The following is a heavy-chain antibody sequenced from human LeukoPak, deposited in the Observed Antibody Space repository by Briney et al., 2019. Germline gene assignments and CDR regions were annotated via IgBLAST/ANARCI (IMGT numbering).Heavy chain of an antibody. Sequence: PGGSLRLSCAACGFTFSSYAMHWVRQAPGKGLEYVSAISSNGGSTYYANSVKGRFTISRDNSKNTLYLQMGSLRAEDMAVYYCARDTYYYYGMDVWGQGTTVTVSS. V-gene: IGHV3-64*01. CDR3: ARDTYYYYGMDV. J-gene: IGHJ6*02. CDR2: ISSNGGST. CDR1: GFTFSSYA.